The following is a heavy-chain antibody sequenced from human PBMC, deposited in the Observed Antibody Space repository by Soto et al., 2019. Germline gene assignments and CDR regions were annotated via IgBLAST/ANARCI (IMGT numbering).Heavy chain of an antibody. J-gene: IGHJ4*02. CDR2: IIPIFGTA. D-gene: IGHD4-4*01. Sequence: SVKVSCKASGGTFSSYAISWVRQAPGQGLEWMGGIIPIFGTANYAQKFQGRVTITADESTSTAYMELSSLRSEDTAVYYCARDAFTVTTFYQLDYWGQGTLVTVSS. CDR1: GGTFSSYA. CDR3: ARDAFTVTTFYQLDY. V-gene: IGHV1-69*13.